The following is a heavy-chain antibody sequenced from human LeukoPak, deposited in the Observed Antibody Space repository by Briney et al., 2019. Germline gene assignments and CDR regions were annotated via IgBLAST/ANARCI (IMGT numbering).Heavy chain of an antibody. D-gene: IGHD3-10*01. Sequence: PGGSLRLSCAASGFTFSSYAMSWVRQAPGKGLEWVSAISGSGGSTYYADSVKGRFTISGDNSKNTLYLQMNSLRAEDTAVYYCAKRLEGELFIPRPYFDYWGQGTLVTVSS. J-gene: IGHJ4*02. CDR3: AKRLEGELFIPRPYFDY. CDR1: GFTFSSYA. V-gene: IGHV3-23*01. CDR2: ISGSGGST.